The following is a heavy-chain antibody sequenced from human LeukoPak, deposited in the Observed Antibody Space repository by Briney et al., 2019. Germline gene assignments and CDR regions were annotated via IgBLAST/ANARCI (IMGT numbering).Heavy chain of an antibody. J-gene: IGHJ6*02. V-gene: IGHV4-39*01. CDR1: GVSISSSSYY. Sequence: PSKTLSLTCTVSGVSISSSSYYWGWIRQPPGKGLEWIGSIYYGGTTYYNPSLKSRVTISLDTSKKQFSLRVTSVTAADTAVYYCARRPTFYGFDVWGQGTTVTVSS. D-gene: IGHD3-10*01. CDR2: IYYGGTT. CDR3: ARRPTFYGFDV.